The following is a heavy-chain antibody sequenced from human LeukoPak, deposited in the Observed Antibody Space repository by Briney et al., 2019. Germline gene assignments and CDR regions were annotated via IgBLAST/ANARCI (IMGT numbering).Heavy chain of an antibody. CDR3: ASVLGARDY. J-gene: IGHJ4*02. D-gene: IGHD1-26*01. CDR1: GGSISSSSYY. Sequence: KPSETLSLTCTVSGGSISSSSYYWGWIRQPPGKGLEWIGSIYYSGSTYYNPSLKSRVTISVDTSKNQFSLKLSSVTAADTAVYYCASVLGARDYWGQGTLVTVSS. CDR2: IYYSGST. V-gene: IGHV4-39*01.